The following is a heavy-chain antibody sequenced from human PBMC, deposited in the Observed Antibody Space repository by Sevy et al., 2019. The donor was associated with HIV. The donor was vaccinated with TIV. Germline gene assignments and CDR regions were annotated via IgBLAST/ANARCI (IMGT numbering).Heavy chain of an antibody. D-gene: IGHD1-26*01. J-gene: IGHJ4*02. CDR3: ARGQWELYY. CDR1: GGSFSGFY. CDR2: INHIGST. Sequence: SETLSLTCAVYGGSFSGFYWTWIRQPPGKGLEWIGEINHIGSTTCNPSLKSRVTISVDMSKNQFSLKLSSVTAADTAVYYCARGQWELYYWGQGIQVTVSS. V-gene: IGHV4-34*01.